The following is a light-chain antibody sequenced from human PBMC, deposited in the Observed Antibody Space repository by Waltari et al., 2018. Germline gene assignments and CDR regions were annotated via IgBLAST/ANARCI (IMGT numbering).Light chain of an antibody. CDR3: QQYDEWLFT. CDR1: QSVKVH. CDR2: AAS. J-gene: IGKJ2*01. Sequence: TVMTQSPATLSLSPGETATLSCRASQSVKVHLAWYQQQVGQTPRLLIYAASSRTTGIPGRCSGSGSGTDFTLTISSLQSEDFAVYYCQQYDEWLFTFGQGTKVDFK. V-gene: IGKV3-15*01.